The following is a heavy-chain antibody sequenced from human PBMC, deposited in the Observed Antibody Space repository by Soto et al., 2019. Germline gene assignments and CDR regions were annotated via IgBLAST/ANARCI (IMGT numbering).Heavy chain of an antibody. CDR1: GFTVSSKY. CDR3: VQTTGWPGFDF. Sequence: EVQLVESGGGLIQPGGSLRLSCAASGFTVSSKYMTWVRQAPGKGLEWGSVIYGGGNTYYADSVKGRFTISRDNSKNTLYLQVNSLRAEDTAVYYCVQTTGWPGFDFWGQGTLVTVSS. J-gene: IGHJ4*02. D-gene: IGHD6-19*01. CDR2: IYGGGNT. V-gene: IGHV3-53*01.